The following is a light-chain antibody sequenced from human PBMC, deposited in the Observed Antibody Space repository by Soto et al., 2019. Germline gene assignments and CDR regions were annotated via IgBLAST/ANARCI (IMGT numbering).Light chain of an antibody. J-gene: IGLJ1*01. V-gene: IGLV2-23*02. CDR3: SSYVSSPTSYV. Sequence: QSALTQPASVSGSPGQSVTISCTGSSSDVGNYNLVSWYQHHPGKAPKLMIYEVNKRPSGLSSRFSGSKSGNTASLTISGLQVEDEADYYCSSYVSSPTSYVFGTGTKVTVL. CDR1: SSDVGNYNL. CDR2: EVN.